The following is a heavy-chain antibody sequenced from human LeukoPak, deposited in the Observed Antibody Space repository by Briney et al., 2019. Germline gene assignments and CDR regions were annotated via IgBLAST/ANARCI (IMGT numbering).Heavy chain of an antibody. V-gene: IGHV3-48*03. J-gene: IGHJ4*02. CDR3: ARDSSSWYTD. CDR2: ISSSGSTI. Sequence: PGGSLRLSCAASGFTFSSYEMNWVRQAPGKGLEWVSYISSSGSTIYYADSVKGRFTISRDNAKNSLYLQMNSLRAEDTAVYYCARDSSSWYTDWGQGTLVAVSS. D-gene: IGHD6-13*01. CDR1: GFTFSSYE.